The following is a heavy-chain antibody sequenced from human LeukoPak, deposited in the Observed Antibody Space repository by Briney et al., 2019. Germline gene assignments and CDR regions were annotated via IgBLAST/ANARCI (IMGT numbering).Heavy chain of an antibody. CDR1: GFTVSSNY. CDR3: ARELFYYDSSGYYHFDY. V-gene: IGHV3-53*01. J-gene: IGHJ4*02. D-gene: IGHD3-22*01. Sequence: QPGGSLRLSCAASGFTVSSNYMSWVRQAPGKGLEWVSVIYSGGSTYYADSVKGRFTISRDNSKNTLYLQMNSLRAEDTAAYYCARELFYYDSSGYYHFDYWGQGTLVTVSS. CDR2: IYSGGST.